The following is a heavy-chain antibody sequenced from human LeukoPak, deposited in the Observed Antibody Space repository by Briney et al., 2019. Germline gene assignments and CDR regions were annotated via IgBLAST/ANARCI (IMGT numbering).Heavy chain of an antibody. CDR1: GFTFASYS. V-gene: IGHV3-21*01. CDR3: ARVSGRLERQSDLDY. Sequence: SLRLFCAASGFTFASYSMNWVRQAPGKGLEWVSSISDDSTYIYNAGSVKGRFTISRDNAQASLYLQMISLRADDTAVYYCARVSGRLERQSDLDYWGQGTL. D-gene: IGHD1-1*01. J-gene: IGHJ4*02. CDR2: ISDDSTYI.